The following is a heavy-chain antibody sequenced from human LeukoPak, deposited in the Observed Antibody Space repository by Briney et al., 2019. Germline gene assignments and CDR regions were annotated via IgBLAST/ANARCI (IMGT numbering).Heavy chain of an antibody. CDR3: ARGGGGEASVLDY. J-gene: IGHJ4*02. CDR2: IWYDGSNK. V-gene: IGHV3-33*01. CDR1: GFTFSNYG. D-gene: IGHD2-15*01. Sequence: GGYLRLSCGASGFTFSNYGMHWVRQAPGKGLEWVGIIWYDGSNKFYVDSVKGRFTISRDNSKNTLDLQMNSLRVDDTAVYYCARGGGGEASVLDYWGQGVLVTVSS.